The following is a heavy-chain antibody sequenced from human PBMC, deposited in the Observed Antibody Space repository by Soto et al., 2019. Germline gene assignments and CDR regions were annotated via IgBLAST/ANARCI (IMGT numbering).Heavy chain of an antibody. CDR3: ARSTYYYDSSGYYLDY. J-gene: IGHJ4*02. CDR2: IGSSSSTI. D-gene: IGHD3-22*01. CDR1: GFTFSSYS. V-gene: IGHV3-48*02. Sequence: GGSLRLSCAASGFTFSSYSMNWVRQAPGKGLEWVSYIGSSSSTIYYADSVKGRFTISRDNAKNSLYLQMNSLRDEDTAVYYCARSTYYYDSSGYYLDYWGQGTLVTVSS.